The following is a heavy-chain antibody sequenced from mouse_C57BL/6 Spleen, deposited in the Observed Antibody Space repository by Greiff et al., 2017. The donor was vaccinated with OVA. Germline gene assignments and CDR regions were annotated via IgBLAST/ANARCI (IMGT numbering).Heavy chain of an antibody. D-gene: IGHD4-1*01. V-gene: IGHV1-80*01. CDR1: GYAFSSYW. CDR2: IYPGDGDT. J-gene: IGHJ2*01. CDR3: ASPVGRGGYYFDY. Sequence: QVQLQQSGAELVKPGASVKISCKASGYAFSSYWMNWVKQRPGKGLEWIGKIYPGDGDTNYNGKFKGKATRSADKYTSTAYMQISSLTSEDSAVYFCASPVGRGGYYFDYWGQGTTLTVSS.